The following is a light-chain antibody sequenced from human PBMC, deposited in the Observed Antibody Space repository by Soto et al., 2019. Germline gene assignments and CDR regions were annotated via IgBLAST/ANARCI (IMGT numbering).Light chain of an antibody. CDR3: QTWGTGVHVV. CDR2: LNSDGSH. CDR1: SGHRTYA. J-gene: IGLJ2*01. Sequence: QAVVTQSPSVSASLGASVKLTCTLSSGHRTYAIAWHQQQPEKGPRYLMKLNSDGSHTKGDGIPDRFSGSSSGAERYLTISSLQSEDDADYYCQTWGTGVHVVFGGGTKLTVL. V-gene: IGLV4-69*01.